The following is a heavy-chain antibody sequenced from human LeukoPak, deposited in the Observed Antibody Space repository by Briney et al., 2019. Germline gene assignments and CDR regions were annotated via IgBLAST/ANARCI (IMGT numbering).Heavy chain of an antibody. V-gene: IGHV4-34*01. CDR2: INHGGST. D-gene: IGHD3-10*01. CDR1: GGSFSGYY. J-gene: IGHJ4*02. CDR3: ARGYMARGVQLDY. Sequence: PSETLSLTCAVYGGSFSGYYWSWIRQPPGKGLEWIGEINHGGSTNYNPSLKSRVTISVDTSKNQFSLKLSSVTAADTAVYYCARGYMARGVQLDYWGQGTLVTVSS.